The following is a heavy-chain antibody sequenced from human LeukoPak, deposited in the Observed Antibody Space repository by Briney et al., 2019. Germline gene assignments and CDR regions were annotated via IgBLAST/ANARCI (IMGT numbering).Heavy chain of an antibody. J-gene: IGHJ3*02. D-gene: IGHD3-22*01. CDR1: GFTFSSYA. V-gene: IGHV3-30*04. CDR2: ISYDGSNK. CDR3: ARGRGVMIVVVPDAFDI. Sequence: PGGSLRLSCAASGFTFSSYAMHWVRQAPGKGLEWVAVISYDGSNKYYADSVKGRFTISRDNSKNTLYLQMNSLRSEDTAVYYCARGRGVMIVVVPDAFDIWGQGTMVTVSS.